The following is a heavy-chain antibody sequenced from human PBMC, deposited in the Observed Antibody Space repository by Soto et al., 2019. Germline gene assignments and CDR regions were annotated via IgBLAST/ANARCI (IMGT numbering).Heavy chain of an antibody. J-gene: IGHJ6*02. CDR1: GYTFTRYG. D-gene: IGHD2-8*01. V-gene: IGHV1-18*01. CDR3: AKNGQPPYYYYGMDV. CDR2: ISGYNGDT. Sequence: QGQLVQSGGEVKKPGASVKVSCKASGYTFTRYGISWVRQAPGQGLEWMGWISGYNGDTKYVQKFQGRATMTVDTATTTAYMELRSLTSDDRAVYYCAKNGQPPYYYYGMDVWGQGTTVTVSS.